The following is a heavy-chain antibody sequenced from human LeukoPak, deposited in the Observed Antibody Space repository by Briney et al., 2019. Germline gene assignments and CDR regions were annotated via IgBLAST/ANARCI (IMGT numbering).Heavy chain of an antibody. J-gene: IGHJ4*02. CDR3: ARYYDSTGYTDY. D-gene: IGHD3-22*01. CDR1: GGSFSGYY. CDR2: INHSGST. V-gene: IGHV4-34*01. Sequence: PSETLSLTCAVYGGSFSGYYWSWIRQPPGKGLEWIGEINHSGSTNYNPSLKSRVTISVDTSKNQFSLKLSSVTAADTAVYYCARYYDSTGYTDYWGQGTLVTVSS.